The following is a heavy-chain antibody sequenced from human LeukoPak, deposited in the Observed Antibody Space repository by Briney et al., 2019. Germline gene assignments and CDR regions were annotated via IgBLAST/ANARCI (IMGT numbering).Heavy chain of an antibody. J-gene: IGHJ4*02. CDR2: ISGSGGST. V-gene: IGHV3-23*01. Sequence: GGSLRLSCAASGFTFSSYAMSWVRQAPGKGLEWVSAISGSGGSTYYADSVKGRFTISRDNSKNTLYLQMNSLRAEDTAVYYCAKDSLYCGGDCYSGPSDYWGQGTLVTVSS. CDR3: AKDSLYCGGDCYSGPSDY. CDR1: GFTFSSYA. D-gene: IGHD2-21*02.